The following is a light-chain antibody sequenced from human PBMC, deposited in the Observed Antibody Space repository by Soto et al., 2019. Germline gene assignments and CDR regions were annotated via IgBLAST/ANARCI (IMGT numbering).Light chain of an antibody. Sequence: QLVLTQPLSTSGTPGQGVTISCSGSSSNIGSNYVYWFQQLPGTAPKLLIYRNNQRPSGVPDRFSGSKSGTSASLAISGLRSEDEADYYCATWDDSLSGRVFGGGTKVTVL. CDR1: SSNIGSNY. V-gene: IGLV1-47*01. J-gene: IGLJ2*01. CDR2: RNN. CDR3: ATWDDSLSGRV.